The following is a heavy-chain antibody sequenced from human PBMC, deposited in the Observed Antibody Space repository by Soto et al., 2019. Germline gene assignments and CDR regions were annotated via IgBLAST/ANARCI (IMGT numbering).Heavy chain of an antibody. V-gene: IGHV3-21*01. Sequence: GGSLRLSCAASGFTFSSYSMNWVRQAPGKGLEWVSSISSSSSYIYYADSVKGRFTISRDNAKNSLYLQMNSLRAEDTAVYYCARDPNWSDVYFDYWGQGTLVTVSS. CDR2: ISSSSSYI. CDR3: ARDPNWSDVYFDY. J-gene: IGHJ4*02. CDR1: GFTFSSYS. D-gene: IGHD1-20*01.